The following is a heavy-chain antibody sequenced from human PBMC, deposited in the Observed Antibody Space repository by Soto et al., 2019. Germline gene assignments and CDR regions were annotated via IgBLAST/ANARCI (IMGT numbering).Heavy chain of an antibody. CDR1: VYCAPNCCFS. V-gene: IGHV4-30-2*01. D-gene: IGHD1-26*01. CDR2: IYRYGAT. CDR3: HSGTNQYYF. Sequence: SETRSLTCSFSVYCAPNCCFSWICIRQPPGKGLDLIGYIYRYGATYLNPSLQSRVTISFDSSKSQFYLNLTSVTAADTAVYYCHSGTNQYYF. J-gene: IGHJ4*01.